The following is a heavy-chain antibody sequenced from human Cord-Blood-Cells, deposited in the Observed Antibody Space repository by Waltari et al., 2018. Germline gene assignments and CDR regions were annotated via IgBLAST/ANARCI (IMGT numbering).Heavy chain of an antibody. CDR2: IYYSGST. J-gene: IGHJ4*02. V-gene: IGHV4-39*01. Sequence: QLQLQESGPGLVTPSETLSLTCTVSGGSIRSSSYYWGWLRHPPAKGLEWSGSIYYSGSTYYNPSLKSRVTISVDTSKNQFSLKLSSVTAADTAVYYCARQYSSSSRYFDYWGQGTLVTVSS. CDR1: GGSIRSSSYY. D-gene: IGHD6-6*01. CDR3: ARQYSSSSRYFDY.